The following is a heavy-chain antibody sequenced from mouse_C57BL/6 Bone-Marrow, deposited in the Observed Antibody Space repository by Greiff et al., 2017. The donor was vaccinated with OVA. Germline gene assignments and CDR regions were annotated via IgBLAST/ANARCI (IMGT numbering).Heavy chain of an antibody. J-gene: IGHJ1*03. CDR1: GYTFTDYY. Sequence: VQLQQSGPELVKPGASVKISCKASGYTFTDYYMNWVKQSHGKSLEWIGDINPNNGGTSYNQKFKGKATLTVDKSSSTAYMELRSLTSEDSAVYYCARRVYGSSYWYFDVWGTGTTVTVSS. CDR3: ARRVYGSSYWYFDV. D-gene: IGHD1-1*01. V-gene: IGHV1-26*01. CDR2: INPNNGGT.